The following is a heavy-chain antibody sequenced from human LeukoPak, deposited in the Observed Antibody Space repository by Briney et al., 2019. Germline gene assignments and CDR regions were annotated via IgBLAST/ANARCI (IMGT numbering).Heavy chain of an antibody. Sequence: GGSLRLVCAAYGFIFSTYNMAWAREAPGKGLEWVPTTTGSDDKTHSAVSVKGQFYICRAYHTNTIHLQMNCMRVEDTAISYCARGPQLGSVYHPDYWGQGTLVTVSS. V-gene: IGHV3-23*01. CDR2: TTGSDDKT. J-gene: IGHJ4*02. CDR1: GFIFSTYN. CDR3: ARGPQLGSVYHPDY. D-gene: IGHD5/OR15-5a*01.